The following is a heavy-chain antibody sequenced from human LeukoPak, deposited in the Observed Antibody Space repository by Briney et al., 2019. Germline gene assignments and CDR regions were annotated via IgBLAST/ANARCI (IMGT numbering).Heavy chain of an antibody. CDR3: ARNLECRKYSSSSCYYYYMDV. CDR2: TYYSGST. V-gene: IGHV4-30-4*08. J-gene: IGHJ6*03. D-gene: IGHD6-6*01. Sequence: PSQTLSLTCTVSGGSISSGDYYWSWIRQPPGKGLEWIGYTYYSGSTYYNPSLKSRVTISVDTSKTQFSLKLSSVTAADTAVYYCARNLECRKYSSSSCYYYYMDVWGKGTTVTVSS. CDR1: GGSISSGDYY.